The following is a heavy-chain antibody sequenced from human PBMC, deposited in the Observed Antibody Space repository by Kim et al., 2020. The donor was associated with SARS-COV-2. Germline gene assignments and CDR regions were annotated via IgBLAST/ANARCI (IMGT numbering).Heavy chain of an antibody. CDR3: ATVMDYYDSSGYYSCFDY. Sequence: SETLSLTCAVYGGSFSGYYWSWIRQPPGKGLEWIGEINHSGSTNYKPSLKSRVTISVDTSKNQFSLKLSSVTAADTAVYYCATVMDYYDSSGYYSCFDYWGQGTLVTVSS. D-gene: IGHD3-22*01. J-gene: IGHJ4*02. CDR2: INHSGST. V-gene: IGHV4-34*01. CDR1: GGSFSGYY.